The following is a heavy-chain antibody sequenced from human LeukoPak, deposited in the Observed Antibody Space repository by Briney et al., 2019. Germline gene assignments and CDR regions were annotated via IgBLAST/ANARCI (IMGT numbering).Heavy chain of an antibody. D-gene: IGHD2-15*01. J-gene: IGHJ3*01. CDR1: GGSFSGYY. V-gene: IGHV4-34*01. CDR2: INHSGST. CDR3: ARSGGSSARVNAFDF. Sequence: PSETLSLTCAVYGGSFSGYYWSWIRQPPGKGLEWIGEINHSGSTNYNPSLKSRVTISVDTSKNQFSLKLSSVTAADTAVYYCARSGGSSARVNAFDFWGQGTMVTVSS.